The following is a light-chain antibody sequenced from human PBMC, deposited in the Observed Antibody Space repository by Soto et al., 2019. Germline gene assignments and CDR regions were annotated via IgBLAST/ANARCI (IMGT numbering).Light chain of an antibody. CDR1: QSISSW. J-gene: IGKJ1*01. Sequence: DIQMTQSPSTLSAAVGDRVTITCRASQSISSWLAWYQQKPGKAPKLLIYKASSLESGVPSRFSGSGSGTEFTLTISSLQPDDFAIYYCQQYDTYWSFGQGTMVEIK. CDR2: KAS. CDR3: QQYDTYWS. V-gene: IGKV1-5*03.